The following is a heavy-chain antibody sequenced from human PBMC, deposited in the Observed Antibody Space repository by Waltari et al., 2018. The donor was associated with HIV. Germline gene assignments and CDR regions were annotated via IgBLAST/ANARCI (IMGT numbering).Heavy chain of an antibody. D-gene: IGHD3-16*02. J-gene: IGHJ6*02. CDR3: AADVKLRYSGEDLPYPFFFGFDI. V-gene: IGHV1-58*01. Sequence: QMLLLQSGPQVKKPGTSVTVSCQASGSVFSSSALHWLRQGRGQRLGWMAFVVGASENKNVAKERRGSVSLSIDKSTETLNLELSSLRSDDTAVYYCAADVKLRYSGEDLPYPFFFGFDIWGQGTTV. CDR2: VVGASENK. CDR1: GSVFSSSA.